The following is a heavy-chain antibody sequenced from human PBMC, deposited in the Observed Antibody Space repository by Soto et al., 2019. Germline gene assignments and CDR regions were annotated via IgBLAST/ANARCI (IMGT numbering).Heavy chain of an antibody. J-gene: IGHJ4*02. CDR2: INHSGST. CDR1: GGSFSGYY. Sequence: PSETLSLTCAVYGGSFSGYYWSWIRQPPGKGLEWIGEINHSGSTNYNPSLKSRVTISVDTSKNQFSLKLSSVTAADTAVYYCSSGGREKEQLPIDYWGQGTLVTVSS. V-gene: IGHV4-34*01. D-gene: IGHD1-1*01. CDR3: SSGGREKEQLPIDY.